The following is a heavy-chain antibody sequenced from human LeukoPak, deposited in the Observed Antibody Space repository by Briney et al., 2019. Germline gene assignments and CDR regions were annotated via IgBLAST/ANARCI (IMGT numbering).Heavy chain of an antibody. D-gene: IGHD1-26*01. CDR2: IYYSGST. Sequence: SETLSLTCTVSGGSISSYYWSWIRQPPGEGLEWIGYIYYSGSTNYNPSLKSRVTISVDTSKNQFSLKLSSVTAADTAVYYCASFPPPYSGSYYFAFDIWGQGTMVTVSS. CDR3: ASFPPPYSGSYYFAFDI. V-gene: IGHV4-59*01. J-gene: IGHJ3*02. CDR1: GGSISSYY.